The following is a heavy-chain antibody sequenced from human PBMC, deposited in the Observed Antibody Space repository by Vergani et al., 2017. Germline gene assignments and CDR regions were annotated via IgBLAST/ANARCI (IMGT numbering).Heavy chain of an antibody. CDR1: GGSFSGYY. V-gene: IGHV4-34*01. CDR3: ARRSGDY. J-gene: IGHJ4*02. Sequence: QVQLQQWGAGLLKPSETLSLTCAVYGGSFSGYYWSWIRQPPGQGLEWIGEINHSGRTNYNPSLKSRVTISVDTSKSQFSLKLSSVTAADTAVYYCARRSGDYWGQGTLVTVSS. D-gene: IGHD3-10*01. CDR2: INHSGRT.